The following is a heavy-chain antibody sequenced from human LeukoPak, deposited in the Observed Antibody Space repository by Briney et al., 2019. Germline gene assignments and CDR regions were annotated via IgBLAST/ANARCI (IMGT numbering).Heavy chain of an antibody. CDR2: VYYKGDT. CDR3: ARDLNYGY. CDR1: GGSTTGYF. Sequence: PSETLSLTCSVSGGSTTGYFWTWIRQPPGKGPEWIGYVYYKGDTSYSPSLDSRVSISVDTSKKQFSLKLSSVTAADTAVYYCARDLNYGYWGQGTLVTVSS. V-gene: IGHV4-59*01. J-gene: IGHJ4*02.